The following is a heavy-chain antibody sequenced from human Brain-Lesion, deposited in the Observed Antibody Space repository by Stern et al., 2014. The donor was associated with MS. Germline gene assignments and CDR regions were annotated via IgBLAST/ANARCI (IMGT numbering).Heavy chain of an antibody. CDR3: AGEEDIRYCSGGSCTGNWFDP. D-gene: IGHD2-15*01. J-gene: IGHJ5*02. V-gene: IGHV4-39*01. Sequence: QLQLQESGPGLVKPSETLSLTCTVAGGSVSSTSYAWAWIRQPPGKGLEWIGTIYYSGNTYYRPSLKIRLTISLDTSKNQFPRRLRSVPAADTAVYYCAGEEDIRYCSGGSCTGNWFDPWGQGTLVTVSS. CDR1: GGSVSSTSYA. CDR2: IYYSGNT.